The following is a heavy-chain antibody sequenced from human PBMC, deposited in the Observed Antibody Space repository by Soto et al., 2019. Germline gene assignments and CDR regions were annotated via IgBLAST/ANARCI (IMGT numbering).Heavy chain of an antibody. V-gene: IGHV3-23*01. Sequence: GGSLRLSCGASGFTFSNYAMSWVRQAPGKGLEWVSIISGSGGSTYYADSVKGRFTISRDDFKNTLYLQMNSLRGDDTAVYYCAKDGHHGSGSYFDYWGRGTLVTVSS. CDR1: GFTFSNYA. J-gene: IGHJ4*02. CDR2: ISGSGGST. D-gene: IGHD3-10*01. CDR3: AKDGHHGSGSYFDY.